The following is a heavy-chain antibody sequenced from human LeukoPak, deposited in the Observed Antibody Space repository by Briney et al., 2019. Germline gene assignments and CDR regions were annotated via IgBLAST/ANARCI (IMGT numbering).Heavy chain of an antibody. CDR1: GFTSSDYY. J-gene: IGHJ4*02. Sequence: GGSLRLSCAASGFTSSDYYMSWLRQAPGKGLEWVSYISSSSSYTNYADSVKGRFTISRDNAKNSLYLQMNSLRAEDTAVYYCARARRTMVRGIDYWGQGTLVTVSS. V-gene: IGHV3-11*05. CDR2: ISSSSSYT. CDR3: ARARRTMVRGIDY. D-gene: IGHD3-10*01.